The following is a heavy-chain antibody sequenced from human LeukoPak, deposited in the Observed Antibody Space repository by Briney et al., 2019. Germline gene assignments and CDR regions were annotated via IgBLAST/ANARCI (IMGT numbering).Heavy chain of an antibody. CDR1: GGSISSYY. CDR3: AAGGSGSYGWFDP. J-gene: IGHJ5*02. CDR2: IYDSGST. V-gene: IGHV4-59*01. D-gene: IGHD3-10*01. Sequence: SETLSLTCTVSGGSISSYYWSWIRQPPGKGLEWIAYIYDSGSTNYNPPLKSRVTISVDTSKNQFSLKLSSVTAADTAVYYCAAGGSGSYGWFDPWGQGTLVTVSS.